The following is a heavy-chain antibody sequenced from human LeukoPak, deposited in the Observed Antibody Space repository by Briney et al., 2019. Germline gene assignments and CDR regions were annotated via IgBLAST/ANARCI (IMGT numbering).Heavy chain of an antibody. D-gene: IGHD3-3*01. Sequence: GRSLRLSCTASGFTFGDYAMSWVRQAPGKGLEWVGFIRSKAYGGTTEYAASVKGRFTISRDDSKGIAYLQMNSLKTEDTAVYYCTRDADTYYDFWSGYYQTGYYYYGMDVWGQGTTVTVSS. V-gene: IGHV3-49*04. CDR1: GFTFGDYA. CDR3: TRDADTYYDFWSGYYQTGYYYYGMDV. CDR2: IRSKAYGGTT. J-gene: IGHJ6*02.